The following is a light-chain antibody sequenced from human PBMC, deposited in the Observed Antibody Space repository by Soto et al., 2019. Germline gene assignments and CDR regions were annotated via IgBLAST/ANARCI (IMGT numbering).Light chain of an antibody. CDR2: GAS. V-gene: IGKV1-6*02. J-gene: IGKJ2*01. CDR1: GSIKND. Sequence: IQMTQSPSSLFAPVGDRVTLPCRSSGSIKNDLAWNQQRPGKAPRLLAYGASSLATGAPSRFSGSGSGTDFTLTISGLQPEDFASYYCLQDYDYPYTFGQGTTLDIK. CDR3: LQDYDYPYT.